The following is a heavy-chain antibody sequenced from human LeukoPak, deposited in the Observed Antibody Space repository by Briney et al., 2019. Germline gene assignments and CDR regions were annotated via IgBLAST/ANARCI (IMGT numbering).Heavy chain of an antibody. CDR1: GGSISSYY. D-gene: IGHD6-13*01. J-gene: IGHJ2*01. Sequence: SETLSLTCTVSGGSISSYYWSWLRQPPRKGLEWIGYIFYSGSTNYNPSLKSRVTISVDTSKNQFSLKLSSVTAADTAVYYCARVYYSNSYDYWYFDLWGRGTLVTVSS. CDR2: IFYSGST. V-gene: IGHV4-59*01. CDR3: ARVYYSNSYDYWYFDL.